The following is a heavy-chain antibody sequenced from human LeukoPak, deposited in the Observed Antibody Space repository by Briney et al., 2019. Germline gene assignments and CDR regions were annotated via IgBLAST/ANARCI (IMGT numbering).Heavy chain of an antibody. V-gene: IGHV3-7*03. CDR2: IKLDGSEK. Sequence: GGSLRLSCVASGFTFGKYWMSWVRQAPGKGLEWVANIKLDGSEKNYVDSVKGRFTISRDNTKNSLYLQMNSLRAEDTAVFYCARGKDTAMVNYGMDVWGQGTTVTVSS. D-gene: IGHD5-18*01. CDR3: ARGKDTAMVNYGMDV. J-gene: IGHJ6*02. CDR1: GFTFGKYW.